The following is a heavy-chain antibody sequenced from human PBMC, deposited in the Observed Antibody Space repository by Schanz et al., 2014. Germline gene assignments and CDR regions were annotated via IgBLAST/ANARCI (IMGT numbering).Heavy chain of an antibody. CDR3: AKGNTEARLSDF. Sequence: EVHLVESGGGLVQPGGSLRLSCAASGFTVSINYMSWVRQAPGKGLEWVSIMFPGGNTYYADSVKGRFTISRDNSKNTLFLQMNSLRAEDTAVYYCAKGNTEARLSDFWGQGTLVTVSS. D-gene: IGHD6-6*01. V-gene: IGHV3-66*01. J-gene: IGHJ4*02. CDR1: GFTVSINY. CDR2: MFPGGNT.